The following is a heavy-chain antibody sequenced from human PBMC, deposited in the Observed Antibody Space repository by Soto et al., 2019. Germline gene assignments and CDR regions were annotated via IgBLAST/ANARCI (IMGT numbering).Heavy chain of an antibody. Sequence: PSETLSLTCTVSGGSISSYYWSWIRQPPGKGLEWIGYIYYSGSTNYNPSLKSRVTISVDTSKNQFSLKLSSVTAADTAVYDCARNLEWLFSFDPWGQVTLVTVSS. CDR1: GGSISSYY. D-gene: IGHD3-3*01. CDR2: IYYSGST. J-gene: IGHJ5*02. CDR3: ARNLEWLFSFDP. V-gene: IGHV4-59*08.